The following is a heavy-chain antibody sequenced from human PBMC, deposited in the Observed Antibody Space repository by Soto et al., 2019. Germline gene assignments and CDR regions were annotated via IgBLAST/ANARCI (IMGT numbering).Heavy chain of an antibody. CDR1: TFTFFDDA. CDR2: TTSSGYTT. CDR3: AKIVTAWFAFDL. Sequence: EVQLLESGGGLAQPGGSLRLSCAASTFTFFDDARSWVRQAPGKGLEWVSSTTSSGYTTYYADSVKGRFTISKYNSKNTLYLQMNSLRAEDTAVYYCAKIVTAWFAFDLWGRGTLVTVSS. J-gene: IGHJ2*01. V-gene: IGHV3-23*01. D-gene: IGHD3-10*01.